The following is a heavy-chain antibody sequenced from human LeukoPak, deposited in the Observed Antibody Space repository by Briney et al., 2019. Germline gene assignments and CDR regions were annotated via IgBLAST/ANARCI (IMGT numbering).Heavy chain of an antibody. CDR3: VSISVVRDTLDY. CDR2: IYPSGST. CDR1: GGSISSGSYY. D-gene: IGHD3-10*01. J-gene: IGHJ4*02. Sequence: SQTLSLTCTVSGGSISSGSYYWSWIRQPAGKGLEWIGRIYPSGSTNYNPSLKSRVTISVDTSKNQFSLKLSSVTAADTAVYYCVSISVVRDTLDYWGQGTLVTVSS. V-gene: IGHV4-61*02.